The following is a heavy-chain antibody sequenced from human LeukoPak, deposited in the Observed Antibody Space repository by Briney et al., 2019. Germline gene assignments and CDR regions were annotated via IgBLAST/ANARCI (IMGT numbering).Heavy chain of an antibody. J-gene: IGHJ6*03. CDR1: GYTFTSYG. CDR2: ISAYNGNT. D-gene: IGHD2-2*02. CDR3: ARDPHIVVVPAAIRGYYYYYMDV. Sequence: ASVKVSCKASGYTFTSYGISWVRQAPGQGLEWMGWISAYNGNTNYAQKLQGRVTMTTDTSTSTAYMELRGLRSDDTAVYYCARDPHIVVVPAAIRGYYYYYMDVWGKGTTVTVSS. V-gene: IGHV1-18*01.